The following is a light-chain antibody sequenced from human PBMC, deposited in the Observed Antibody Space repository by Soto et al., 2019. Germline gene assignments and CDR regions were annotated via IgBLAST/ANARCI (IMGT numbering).Light chain of an antibody. CDR3: LQHTTYPWT. J-gene: IGKJ1*01. Sequence: DIQMTQSPSSLSASVGDRVTITCRASQGIGNDLGWFQQKPGKAPKRLIYAASSLQSGVPSRFSGSRSGTEFPLTISNRQPEDFATYYCLQHTTYPWTFGQGTKVEV. CDR1: QGIGND. CDR2: AAS. V-gene: IGKV1-17*02.